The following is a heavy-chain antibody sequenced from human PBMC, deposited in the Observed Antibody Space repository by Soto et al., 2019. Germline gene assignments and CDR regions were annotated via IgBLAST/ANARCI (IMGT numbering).Heavy chain of an antibody. CDR2: ISTDGSST. J-gene: IGHJ4*02. V-gene: IGHV3-74*01. CDR3: ARATGSNYPFDY. D-gene: IGHD4-4*01. Sequence: PGGSLRLSCAASGFTFSTYWMHWVRQGPGKGLVWASRISTDGSSTNYADSVKGRFTISRDNAKSTLYLQMNSLRAEDTAVYYCARATGSNYPFDYWGQGSLVTVSS. CDR1: GFTFSTYW.